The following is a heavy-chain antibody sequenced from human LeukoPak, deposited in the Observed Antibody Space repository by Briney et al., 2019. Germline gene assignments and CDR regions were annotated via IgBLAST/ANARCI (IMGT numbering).Heavy chain of an antibody. CDR3: ARVIASYGDSAY. CDR2: ISSTTSAI. V-gene: IGHV3-48*04. CDR1: GFTFSSFS. D-gene: IGHD5-18*01. Sequence: PGGSLKLSCAASGFTFSSFSMSSVRQAPGKGLEWLSYISSTTSAIYYADSLKGRFTISRENATNYLYLQMNSLRAEDTAVYYCARVIASYGDSAYWGEGTLVTVSS. J-gene: IGHJ4*02.